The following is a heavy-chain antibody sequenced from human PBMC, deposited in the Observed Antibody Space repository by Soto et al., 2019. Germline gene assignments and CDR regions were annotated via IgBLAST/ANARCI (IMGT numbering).Heavy chain of an antibody. CDR2: ISYDGSNK. J-gene: IGHJ5*02. CDR3: ARGLTRDYDIS. D-gene: IGHD3-9*01. Sequence: PGGSLRLACASSGVTFSSYSMHWVRQAPGKGLEWVAVISYDGSNKYYADSVKGRFTISRDNSKNTLYLQMNSLRAEDTAVYYCARGLTRDYDISWGQGNLVTVSS. CDR1: GVTFSSYS. V-gene: IGHV3-30-3*01.